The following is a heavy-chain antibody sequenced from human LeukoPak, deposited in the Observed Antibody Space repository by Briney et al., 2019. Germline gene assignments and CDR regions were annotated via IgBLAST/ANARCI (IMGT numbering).Heavy chain of an antibody. CDR1: GFTVSRNY. CDR2: IYSGGST. D-gene: IGHD5-24*01. CDR3: ARVTARDGYKYYFDY. J-gene: IGHJ4*02. V-gene: IGHV3-66*01. Sequence: PGGSLRLSCAASGFTVSRNYMSWVRQAPGKGLEWVSVIYSGGSTYYADSVKGRFTISRDNSKNTLYLQMNSLRAEDTAVYYCARVTARDGYKYYFDYWGQGTLVTVSS.